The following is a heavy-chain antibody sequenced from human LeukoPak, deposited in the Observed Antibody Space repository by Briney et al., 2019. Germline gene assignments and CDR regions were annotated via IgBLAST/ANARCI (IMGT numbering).Heavy chain of an antibody. Sequence: SETLSLTCTVSGGSVSRSPYYGGWIRQPPGKGLEWIGNIYYSGSTYYNPSLKSRVTISVDTSKNQFSLKLRSVTAADTALYYCARGDPTPYYYYCYLDVWGKGTPVTVSS. J-gene: IGHJ6*03. CDR2: IYYSGST. CDR1: GGSVSRSPYY. V-gene: IGHV4-39*07. D-gene: IGHD3-16*01. CDR3: ARGDPTPYYYYCYLDV.